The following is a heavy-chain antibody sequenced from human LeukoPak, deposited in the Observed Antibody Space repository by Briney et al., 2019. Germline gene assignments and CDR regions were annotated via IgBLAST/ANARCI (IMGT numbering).Heavy chain of an antibody. V-gene: IGHV1-2*02. Sequence: ASVKVSCKASRYIFTSYYIHWVRQAPGQGLEWMGWINPNNGGTKYAQKFRGRVTMTTDTSITTAYMELSRLRSDDTAMYYCVRDRGSSWFADYWGQGTLLTVSS. J-gene: IGHJ4*02. CDR3: VRDRGSSWFADY. CDR2: INPNNGGT. D-gene: IGHD6-13*01. CDR1: RYIFTSYY.